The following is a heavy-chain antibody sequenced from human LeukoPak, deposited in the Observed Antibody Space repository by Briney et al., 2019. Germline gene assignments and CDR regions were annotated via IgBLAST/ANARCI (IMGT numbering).Heavy chain of an antibody. D-gene: IGHD1-26*01. CDR1: GYSFTSYW. V-gene: IGHV5-51*01. CDR3: ATTGDGVVGATFDY. J-gene: IGHJ4*02. Sequence: GEPLKISCQGSGYSFTSYWTGWGRQMPRKGLEWMGIIYPGDSDPRYRPSFQGQVTMSPEKSISTAYLPWSSLKASDTAMYYCATTGDGVVGATFDYWGQGTLVTVSS. CDR2: IYPGDSDP.